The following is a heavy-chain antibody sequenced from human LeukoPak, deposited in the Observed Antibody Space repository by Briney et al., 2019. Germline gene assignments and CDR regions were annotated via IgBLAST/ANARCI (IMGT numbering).Heavy chain of an antibody. D-gene: IGHD5-12*01. CDR2: ISSSTSYA. CDR1: GLTFSSYG. Sequence: GGSLRLSCAASGLTFSSYGMHWVRQAPGKGLEWVSYISSSTSYANYAGSVQGRFTISRDNAKNSLYLQMNSLRAEDTALYYCARGGRYSGYDSPDYWGQGTLVTVSS. V-gene: IGHV3-21*05. CDR3: ARGGRYSGYDSPDY. J-gene: IGHJ4*02.